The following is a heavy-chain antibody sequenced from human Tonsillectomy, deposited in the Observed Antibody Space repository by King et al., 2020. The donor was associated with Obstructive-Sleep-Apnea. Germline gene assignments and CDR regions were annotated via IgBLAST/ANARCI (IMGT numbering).Heavy chain of an antibody. CDR2: ISSSTNTI. D-gene: IGHD2-2*01. V-gene: IGHV3-48*01. Sequence: VQLVESGGGLVKPGGSVKLSCAASGFNFSTHSMNWVRQAPGKGLEWVSYISSSTNTIYYADSVKGRFTSSRDNAKNSLFLQMNSLRAEDTAMYYFARYCSSTSCYGNYYYGMDVWGRGTTVTVSS. CDR1: GFNFSTHS. J-gene: IGHJ6*02. CDR3: ARYCSSTSCYGNYYYGMDV.